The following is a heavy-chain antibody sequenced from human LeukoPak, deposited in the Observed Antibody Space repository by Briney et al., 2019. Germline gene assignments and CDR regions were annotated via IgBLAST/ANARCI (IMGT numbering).Heavy chain of an antibody. CDR1: GGSFSGYY. V-gene: IGHV4-34*01. J-gene: IGHJ4*02. Sequence: SETLSLTCAVYGGSFSGYYWSWIRQPPGKGLEWIGEINHSGSTNYNPSLKSRVTISVDTSKNQFSLKLSSVTAADTAVYYCARPGYYDSSGLSPYYFDYWAREPWSPSPQ. CDR3: ARPGYYDSSGLSPYYFDY. D-gene: IGHD3-22*01. CDR2: INHSGST.